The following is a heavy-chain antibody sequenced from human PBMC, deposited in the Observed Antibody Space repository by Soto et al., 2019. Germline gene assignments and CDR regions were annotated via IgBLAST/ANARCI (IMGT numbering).Heavy chain of an antibody. Sequence: GGSLRLSCAASGFTFSSYWMHWVRQAPGKGLVWVSRINSDGSSTSYADSVKGRFTISRDNAKNTLYLQMNSLRAEDTAVYYCARDGIDYYDSSGRTYYYYYGMDVWGQGTTVTVSS. CDR3: ARDGIDYYDSSGRTYYYYYGMDV. J-gene: IGHJ6*02. CDR2: INSDGSST. V-gene: IGHV3-74*01. CDR1: GFTFSSYW. D-gene: IGHD3-22*01.